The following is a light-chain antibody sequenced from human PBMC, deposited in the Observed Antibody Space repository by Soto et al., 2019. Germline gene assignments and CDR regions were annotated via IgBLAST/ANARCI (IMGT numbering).Light chain of an antibody. CDR1: QSVGRNY. Sequence: EIVLTQSPGTLSVSPGEIATLSCRASQSVGRNYLAWYQQKPGQAPRLLIYDASSRATGIPDRFSGSGSGTDFTLTISRLEPEDFAVYYCQQYASSPLTFGGGTKVATK. CDR2: DAS. CDR3: QQYASSPLT. V-gene: IGKV3-20*01. J-gene: IGKJ4*01.